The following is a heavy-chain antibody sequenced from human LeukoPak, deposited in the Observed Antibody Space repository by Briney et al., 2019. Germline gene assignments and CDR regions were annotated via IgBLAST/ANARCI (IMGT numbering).Heavy chain of an antibody. V-gene: IGHV4-34*01. CDR3: ARERGVTTISLRY. CDR2: INHSGST. CDR1: GGSFGGYY. Sequence: PSETLSLTCAVYGGSFGGYYWSWIRQPPGKGLEWIGEINHSGSTNYNPSLKSRVTISVDTSKNQFSLKLSSVTAADTAVYYCARERGVTTISLRYWGQGTLVTVSS. J-gene: IGHJ4*02. D-gene: IGHD3-9*01.